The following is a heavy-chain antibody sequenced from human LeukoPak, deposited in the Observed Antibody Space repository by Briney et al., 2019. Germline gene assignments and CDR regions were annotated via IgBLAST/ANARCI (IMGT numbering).Heavy chain of an antibody. V-gene: IGHV4-59*01. J-gene: IGHJ4*02. D-gene: IGHD3-22*01. Sequence: PSETLSLTCTVSGGSISSYYWSWIRQPPGKGLEWIGYIYYSGSTNYNPSLKSRVTISVDTSKNQFSLKLSSVTAADTAVYYCARGQYDSSGYYRDYRGQGTLVTVSS. CDR3: ARGQYDSSGYYRDY. CDR1: GGSISSYY. CDR2: IYYSGST.